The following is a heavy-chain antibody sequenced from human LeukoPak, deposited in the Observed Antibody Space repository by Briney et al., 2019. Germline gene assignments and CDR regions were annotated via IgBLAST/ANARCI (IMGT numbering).Heavy chain of an antibody. Sequence: GGSLRLSCAASGFTFSSYAMHWVRQAPGKGLEYVSAISSNGGSTYYANSVKGRFTISRDNSKNTLYPQMGSLRAEDMAVYYCARIAVAGLGAAFDIWGQGTMVTVSS. CDR1: GFTFSSYA. J-gene: IGHJ3*02. CDR2: ISSNGGST. D-gene: IGHD6-19*01. CDR3: ARIAVAGLGAAFDI. V-gene: IGHV3-64*01.